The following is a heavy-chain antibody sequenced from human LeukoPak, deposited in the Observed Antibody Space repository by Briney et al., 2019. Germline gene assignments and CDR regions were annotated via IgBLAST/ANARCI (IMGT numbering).Heavy chain of an antibody. V-gene: IGHV4-28*01. D-gene: IGHD6-19*01. Sequence: SETLSLTCAVSGYSISSNNWRAWIRQPPGKGLEWIGYIYYSGSTYYNPYNPSLTSRVTMSVDTSKNQFSLKLDSVTEIDTAMYYCARNQAVAANRGAFDIWGQGTMVTVSS. CDR2: IYYSGST. CDR3: ARNQAVAANRGAFDI. J-gene: IGHJ3*02. CDR1: GYSISSNNW.